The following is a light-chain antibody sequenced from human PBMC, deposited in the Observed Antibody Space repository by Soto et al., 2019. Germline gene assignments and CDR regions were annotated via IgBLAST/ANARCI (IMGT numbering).Light chain of an antibody. CDR2: AAS. Sequence: DIQMTQSPSSLSASVGDRVTITCRASQNIREYLNWYHQKPGSAPKLLISAASTLQSGVPLRFSGSGSGSVFTLTIYNLQPGDVGSYICQESYTTPWTFGRGTKLEI. J-gene: IGKJ1*01. CDR3: QESYTTPWT. V-gene: IGKV1-39*01. CDR1: QNIREY.